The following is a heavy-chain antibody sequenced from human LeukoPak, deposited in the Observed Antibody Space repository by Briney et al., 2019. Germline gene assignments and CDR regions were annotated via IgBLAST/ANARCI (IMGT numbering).Heavy chain of an antibody. CDR2: ISAYNGNT. Sequence: GASVKVSCKAPGYTFTSYGISWVRQAPGQGLEWMGWISAYNGNTNYAQKLQGRVTMTTDTSTSTAHMELRSLRSDDTAVYYCARDSGGGDFDYWGQGTLVTVSS. V-gene: IGHV1-18*01. CDR3: ARDSGGGDFDY. D-gene: IGHD3-10*01. CDR1: GYTFTSYG. J-gene: IGHJ4*02.